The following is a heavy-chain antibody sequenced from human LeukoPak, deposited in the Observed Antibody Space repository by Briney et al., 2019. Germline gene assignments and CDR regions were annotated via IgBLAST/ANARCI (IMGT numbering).Heavy chain of an antibody. D-gene: IGHD6-13*01. J-gene: IGHJ4*02. V-gene: IGHV1-69*05. CDR2: IIPIFGTA. CDR1: GGTFSSYA. Sequence: GASVKVSCKASGGTFSSYAISWVRQAPGQGLEWMGRIIPIFGTANYAQKFQGRVTITTDESTSTAYMELSSLRSEDTAVYYRARSPGIAAAELDWGQGTLVTVSS. CDR3: ARSPGIAAAELD.